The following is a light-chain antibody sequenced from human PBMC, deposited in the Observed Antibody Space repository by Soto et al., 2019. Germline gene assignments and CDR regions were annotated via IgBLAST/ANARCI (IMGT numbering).Light chain of an antibody. CDR1: SSDVGGYIY. J-gene: IGLJ2*01. V-gene: IGLV2-14*01. CDR3: SSYTSSSTLEVV. Sequence: QSALTQPASVSGSPGQSITISCTGTSSDVGGYIYVSWYQQHPGKAPKLMIYDVSNRPSGVSNRFSGSKSGNTASLTISGLQAEDEADYYCSSYTSSSTLEVVFGGGTKVTVL. CDR2: DVS.